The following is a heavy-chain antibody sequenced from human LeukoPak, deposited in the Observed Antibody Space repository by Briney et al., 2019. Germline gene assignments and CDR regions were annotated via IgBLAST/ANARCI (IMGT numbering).Heavy chain of an antibody. Sequence: GGSLRLSCAGSGITLSNYGMSWVRQAPGKGLEWVAGISDSGGSTKYAASVKGRFTMSRDNPKNTLYLHMNSLRAEDTAVYFCAKRGVVIRVILVGFHKEAYYFDSWGQGALVTVSS. V-gene: IGHV3-23*01. J-gene: IGHJ4*02. CDR2: ISDSGGST. D-gene: IGHD3-22*01. CDR3: AKRGVVIRVILVGFHKEAYYFDS. CDR1: GITLSNYG.